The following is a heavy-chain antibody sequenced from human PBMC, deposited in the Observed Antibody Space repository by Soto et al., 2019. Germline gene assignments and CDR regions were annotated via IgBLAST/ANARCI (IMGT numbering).Heavy chain of an antibody. V-gene: IGHV1-18*01. D-gene: IGHD3-10*01. CDR1: GYTFTSYG. Sequence: ASVKVSCKASGYTFTSYGISWVRQAPGQGLQWMGWISAYNGNTTYAQKLQGRVTMNTDTSTRTAYIELRSLRSDDTAVYSCATNGRLLWFGGLQSYFDYWGQGTLVTVSS. CDR3: ATNGRLLWFGGLQSYFDY. CDR2: ISAYNGNT. J-gene: IGHJ4*02.